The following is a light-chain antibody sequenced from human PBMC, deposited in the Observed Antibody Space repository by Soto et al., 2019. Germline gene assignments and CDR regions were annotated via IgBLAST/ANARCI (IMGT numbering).Light chain of an antibody. CDR2: DAS. CDR1: QSVSSY. V-gene: IGKV3-11*01. Sequence: EIVLTQSPATLSLSPGERATLSCRASQSVSSYVAWYQQKPGQAPRLLIYDASTRATGIPARFSGSGSGTDFFLTITSSEPEDFAVFYCQQRSNWPPYTFGQGTKLEIK. J-gene: IGKJ2*01. CDR3: QQRSNWPPYT.